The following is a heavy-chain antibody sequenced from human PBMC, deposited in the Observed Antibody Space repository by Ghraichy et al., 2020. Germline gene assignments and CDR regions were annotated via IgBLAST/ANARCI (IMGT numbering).Heavy chain of an antibody. Sequence: SETLSLTCAVYGGSFSGYYWSWIRQPPGKGLEWIGEINHSGSTNYNPSLKSRVTISVDTSKNQFSLKLSSVTAADTAVYYCARGWLLPGAFDPWGQGTLVTVSS. CDR2: INHSGST. CDR1: GGSFSGYY. V-gene: IGHV4-34*01. CDR3: ARGWLLPGAFDP. J-gene: IGHJ5*02. D-gene: IGHD2-15*01.